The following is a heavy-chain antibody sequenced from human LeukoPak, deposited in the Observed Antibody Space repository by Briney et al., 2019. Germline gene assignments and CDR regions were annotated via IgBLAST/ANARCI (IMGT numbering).Heavy chain of an antibody. D-gene: IGHD4-17*01. CDR1: GFTFSSYA. J-gene: IGHJ4*02. V-gene: IGHV3-23*01. CDR2: ISGSGGKT. Sequence: GGSLRLSCAASGFTFSSYAMSWVRQAPGKGLEWGSGISGSGGKTYYADSVKGRFTISRDNSKNTLYLQMNSLRAEDTAVYYCARDDYGETFDYWGQGTLVTVSS. CDR3: ARDDYGETFDY.